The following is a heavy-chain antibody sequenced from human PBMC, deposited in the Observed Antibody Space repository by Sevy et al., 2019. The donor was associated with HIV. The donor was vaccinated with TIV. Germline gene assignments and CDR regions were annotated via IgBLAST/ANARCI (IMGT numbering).Heavy chain of an antibody. CDR2: IRSKAYGGTT. D-gene: IGHD3-10*01. J-gene: IGHJ6*02. CDR1: GFTFGDYA. V-gene: IGHV3-49*03. Sequence: GGSLRLSCATSGFTFGDYAMSWFRQAPGKGLEWVGFIRSKAYGGTTEYAASVKGRFTISRDDSKSIAYLQMNSLKTEETGVYYCTRDRGMVRGVIRYNGMDVWGQGSTVTVSS. CDR3: TRDRGMVRGVIRYNGMDV.